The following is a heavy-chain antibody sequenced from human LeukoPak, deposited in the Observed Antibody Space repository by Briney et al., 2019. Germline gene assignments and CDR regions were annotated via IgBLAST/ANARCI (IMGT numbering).Heavy chain of an antibody. D-gene: IGHD3-22*01. CDR3: ARDHFDASAFYGYYYGMDV. CDR2: ISGSGGST. CDR1: GFTFSNYA. Sequence: GGSLRLSCAPSGFTFSNYAMTWVRQAPGKGLEWVSSISGSGGSTHYADSVKGRFAISRDNSRITLSLQMNSLRAEDTAVYYCARDHFDASAFYGYYYGMDVWGQGTTVTVSS. J-gene: IGHJ6*02. V-gene: IGHV3-23*01.